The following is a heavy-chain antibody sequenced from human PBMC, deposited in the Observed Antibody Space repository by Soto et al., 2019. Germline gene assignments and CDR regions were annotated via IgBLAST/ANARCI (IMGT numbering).Heavy chain of an antibody. V-gene: IGHV3-30-3*01. Sequence: GGSLRLSCAASGFTFSSYAMHWVRQAPGKGLEWVAVISYDGSNKYYADSVKGRFTISRDNSKNTLYLQMNSLRAEDTAVYYCARWWELLGGYFDYWGQGTLVTVSS. CDR3: ARWWELLGGYFDY. D-gene: IGHD1-26*01. J-gene: IGHJ4*02. CDR2: ISYDGSNK. CDR1: GFTFSSYA.